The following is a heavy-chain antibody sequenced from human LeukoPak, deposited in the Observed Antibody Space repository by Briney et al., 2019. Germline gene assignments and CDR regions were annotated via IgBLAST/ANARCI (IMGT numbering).Heavy chain of an antibody. CDR2: IRGKTNSYAT. J-gene: IGHJ4*02. CDR1: GFTFSDSA. D-gene: IGHD6-19*01. Sequence: GGSLRLSCAASGFTFSDSAMNWVRQASGKGLEWVGHIRGKTNSYATAYAASVRGRFTISRDDSKNTAYLQMNSLKTEDTAVYYCMGGSGWYSPDYWGQGTLVTVSS. CDR3: MGGSGWYSPDY. V-gene: IGHV3-73*01.